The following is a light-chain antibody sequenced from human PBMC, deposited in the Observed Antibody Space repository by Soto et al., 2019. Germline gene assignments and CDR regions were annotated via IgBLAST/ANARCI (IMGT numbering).Light chain of an antibody. J-gene: IGKJ5*01. CDR1: QSFRGL. CDR2: DAY. CDR3: QQRHMWPIT. Sequence: EVVLTQSPVTLSLSPGERATLSCRASQSFRGLLAWYQQKPGQAPRLLIYDAYNRATGIPPRFSGSGSGTDFTLTISSLDPEDSAVYDCQQRHMWPITFGQGTRLEIK. V-gene: IGKV3-11*01.